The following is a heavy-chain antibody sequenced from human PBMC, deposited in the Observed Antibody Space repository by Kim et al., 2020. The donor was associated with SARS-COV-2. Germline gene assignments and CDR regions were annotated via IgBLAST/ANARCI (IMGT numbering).Heavy chain of an antibody. J-gene: IGHJ6*02. D-gene: IGHD6-19*01. Sequence: GGSLRLSCAASGFTFSSYWMSWVRQAPGKGLEWVANIKQDGSEKYYVDSVKGRFTITRDNAKNSLYLQMNSLRAEDTAVYYCARDQLAVAAIYYYHGMDVWGQGTTVTVSS. CDR1: GFTFSSYW. CDR2: IKQDGSEK. V-gene: IGHV3-7*03. CDR3: ARDQLAVAAIYYYHGMDV.